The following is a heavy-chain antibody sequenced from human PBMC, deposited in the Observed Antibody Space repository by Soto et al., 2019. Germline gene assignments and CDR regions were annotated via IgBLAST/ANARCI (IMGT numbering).Heavy chain of an antibody. CDR3: ARDKSGSYSIDY. V-gene: IGHV3-48*04. J-gene: IGHJ4*02. Sequence: EVQLVESGGGLVQSGGSLRLTCAASGFPFSRYTMNWVRQAPGKGREWLSYISGGGGTMFYADSVKGRVTISRDNAKNSLYLQMDSLRAEDTAVYYCARDKSGSYSIDYWGQGTLVTVSS. D-gene: IGHD1-26*01. CDR2: ISGGGGTM. CDR1: GFPFSRYT.